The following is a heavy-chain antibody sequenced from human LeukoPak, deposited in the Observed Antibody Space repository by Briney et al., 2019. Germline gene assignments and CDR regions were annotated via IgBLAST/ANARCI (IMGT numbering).Heavy chain of an antibody. J-gene: IGHJ6*03. CDR3: VRGNYCSGGGCYHYYYYYMDV. CDR1: GGSFNGYY. V-gene: IGHV4-34*01. D-gene: IGHD2-15*01. Sequence: SETLSLSCAVYGGSFNGYYWSWIRQPPGKGLEWIGENNRSGSTNYNPSLKSRVTISVDMSNNQFSLKLSSVTAADTAVYYCVRGNYCSGGGCYHYYYYYMDVWGKGTTVTVSS. CDR2: NNRSGST.